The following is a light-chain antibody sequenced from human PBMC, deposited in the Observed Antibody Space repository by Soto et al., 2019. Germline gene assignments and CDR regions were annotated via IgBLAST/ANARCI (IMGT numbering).Light chain of an antibody. Sequence: EIVLTQSPATLSLSPGERATLSCRASQSVSSYLAWYQQKPGQAPRLLIYDASNRATGIPARFSGSVSGTDFTLTISRLETEDFAVYYCQQRSNWPPTFGQGTRLEIK. V-gene: IGKV3-11*01. CDR1: QSVSSY. J-gene: IGKJ5*01. CDR2: DAS. CDR3: QQRSNWPPT.